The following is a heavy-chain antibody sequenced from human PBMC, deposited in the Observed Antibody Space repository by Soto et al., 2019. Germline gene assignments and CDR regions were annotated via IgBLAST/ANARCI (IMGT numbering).Heavy chain of an antibody. D-gene: IGHD6-13*01. CDR1: GFTFSSYA. CDR3: ARRGYGSRWPNVYMDV. J-gene: IGHJ6*03. V-gene: IGHV3-64*01. Sequence: PWGSLRLSCAASGFTFSSYAMSWVRQAPGKGLEYVSAISNNGANTYYAKSVKGRFTISRDNSENTLYLQMGSLRAEDMALYYCARRGYGSRWPNVYMDVWGKGTTVTVSS. CDR2: ISNNGANT.